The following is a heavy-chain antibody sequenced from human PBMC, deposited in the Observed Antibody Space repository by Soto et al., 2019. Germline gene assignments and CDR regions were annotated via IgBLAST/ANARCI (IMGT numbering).Heavy chain of an antibody. CDR3: AKEGGLSGSYYISSSYYFDY. D-gene: IGHD1-26*01. CDR2: ISYDGSNT. J-gene: IGHJ4*02. V-gene: IGHV3-30*18. CDR1: GFTFSSYG. Sequence: QVQLMESAGGVVQPGRSLRLSCVASGFTFSSYGMHWVSQAPGKGLEWVAIISYDGSNTYYADSVKGRFTISRDNSKNTLYLQMNSLRAEDTSVYYCAKEGGLSGSYYISSSYYFDYWGQGTLVTVSS.